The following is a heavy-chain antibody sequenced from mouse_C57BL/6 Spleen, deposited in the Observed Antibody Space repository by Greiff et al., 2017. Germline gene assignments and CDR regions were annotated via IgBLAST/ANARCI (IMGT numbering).Heavy chain of an antibody. CDR2: INPNNGGT. J-gene: IGHJ2*01. D-gene: IGHD2-3*01. CDR3: AREGDGYPYFDY. V-gene: IGHV1-22*01. Sequence: EVQLQQSGPELVKPGASVKMSCKASGYTFTDYNMHWVKQSHGKSLEWIGYINPNNGGTSYNQKFKGKATLTVNKSSSTAYMELRSLTSEDSAVYYCAREGDGYPYFDYWGQGTTLTVSS. CDR1: GYTFTDYN.